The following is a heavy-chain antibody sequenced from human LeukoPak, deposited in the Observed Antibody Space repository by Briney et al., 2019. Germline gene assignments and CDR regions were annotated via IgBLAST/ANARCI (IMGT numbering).Heavy chain of an antibody. J-gene: IGHJ4*02. CDR1: GFTFSDYY. Sequence: GGSLRLSCAASGFTFSDYYMSWIRQAPGKGLEWVSYISSSGSTIYYADSVKGRFTISRDNAKNSLYLQMNSLRAEDTAVYYCATTYYYDSSGSPPDYWGQGTLVTVSS. CDR3: ATTYYYDSSGSPPDY. V-gene: IGHV3-11*04. D-gene: IGHD3-22*01. CDR2: ISSSGSTI.